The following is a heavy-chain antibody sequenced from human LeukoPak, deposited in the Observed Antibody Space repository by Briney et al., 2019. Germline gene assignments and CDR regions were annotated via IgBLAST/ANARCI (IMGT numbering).Heavy chain of an antibody. V-gene: IGHV3-23*01. CDR2: ISGSGGST. D-gene: IGHD3-9*01. CDR1: GFTLSSYA. J-gene: IGHJ4*02. Sequence: GGSLRLSCAASGFTLSSYAMSWVRRAPGKGLEWVSVISGSGGSTYYADSVKGRFTISRDNSKNTQYLQMNSLRAEDTAVYYCAKPLNYDFLTGYYENWGQGTLVTVSS. CDR3: AKPLNYDFLTGYYEN.